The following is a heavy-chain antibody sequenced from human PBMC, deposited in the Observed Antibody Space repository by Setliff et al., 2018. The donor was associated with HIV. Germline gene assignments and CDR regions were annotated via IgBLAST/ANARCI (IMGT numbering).Heavy chain of an antibody. CDR2: IRYDGSNE. D-gene: IGHD4-4*01. CDR3: ARDAPLYSNYVGYFDY. V-gene: IGHV3-30*02. CDR1: GFTFSSHG. Sequence: GGSLRLSCAASGFTFSSHGMYWVRQAPGKGLEWVAFIRYDGSNEYYVDSVKGRFTISRDNSKNTLYLQMTSLRTEDTAMYYCARDAPLYSNYVGYFDYWGQGTLVTVSS. J-gene: IGHJ4*02.